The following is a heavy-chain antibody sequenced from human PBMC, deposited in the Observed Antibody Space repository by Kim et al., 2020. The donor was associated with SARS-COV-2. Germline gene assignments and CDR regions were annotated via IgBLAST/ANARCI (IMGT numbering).Heavy chain of an antibody. CDR2: IYYSGST. CDR3: ARDGPLTTHFYYYGMDV. V-gene: IGHV4-59*13. Sequence: SETLSLTCTVSGGSISSYYWSWIRQPPGKGLEWIGYIYYSGSTNYNPSLKSRVTISVDTSKNQFSLKLSSVTAADTAVYYCARDGPLTTHFYYYGMDVWGQGTTVTVSS. CDR1: GGSISSYY. D-gene: IGHD4-17*01. J-gene: IGHJ6*02.